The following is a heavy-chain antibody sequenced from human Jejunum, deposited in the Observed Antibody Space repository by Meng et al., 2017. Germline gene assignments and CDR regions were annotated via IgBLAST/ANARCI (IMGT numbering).Heavy chain of an antibody. CDR3: AGGGLVRSTRGYFDY. CDR1: VDRVSSNSAG. D-gene: IGHD1-26*01. V-gene: IGHV6-1*01. Sequence: QIQLQQSGPGLVKPSQPLSLTCPISVDRVSSNSAGWNWIRQSPSRGLEWLGRTYYRSKWYIDYAVSVKSRITINPDTSKNQFSLHLNSVTPEDTAVYYCAGGGLVRSTRGYFDYWGQGTLVTVSS. CDR2: TYYRSKWYI. J-gene: IGHJ4*02.